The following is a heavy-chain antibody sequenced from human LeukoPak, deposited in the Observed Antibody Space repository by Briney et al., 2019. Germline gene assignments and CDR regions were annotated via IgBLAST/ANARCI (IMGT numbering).Heavy chain of an antibody. CDR3: ARTLIAVAFDY. CDR1: GGSFSGYY. CDR2: INHSGST. Sequence: SETLSHTCAVYGGSFSGYYWSRIRQPPGKGLEWIGEINHSGSTNYNSSLKSRVTISVDTSKNQFSLKLSSVTAADTAVYYCARTLIAVAFDYWGQGTLVTVSS. J-gene: IGHJ4*02. V-gene: IGHV4-34*01. D-gene: IGHD6-19*01.